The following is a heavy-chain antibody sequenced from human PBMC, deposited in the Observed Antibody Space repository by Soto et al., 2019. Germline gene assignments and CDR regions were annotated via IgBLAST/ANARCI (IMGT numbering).Heavy chain of an antibody. Sequence: PSETLSLTCTVSGGSISSSSYYWGWIRQPPGKGLEWIGSIYYSGSTYYNPSLKSRVTISVDTSKNQFSLKLSSVTAADTAVYYCARHLGSSPYYYYGMDVWGQGTTVTVSS. CDR1: GGSISSSSYY. CDR3: ARHLGSSPYYYYGMDV. D-gene: IGHD1-26*01. CDR2: IYYSGST. J-gene: IGHJ6*02. V-gene: IGHV4-39*01.